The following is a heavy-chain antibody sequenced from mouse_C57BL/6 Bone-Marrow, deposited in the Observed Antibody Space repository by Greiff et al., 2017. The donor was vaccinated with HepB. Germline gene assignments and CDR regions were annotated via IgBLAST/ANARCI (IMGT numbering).Heavy chain of an antibody. J-gene: IGHJ2*01. CDR3: ARLRRTDVWYYFDY. D-gene: IGHD2-12*01. V-gene: IGHV1-64*01. CDR2: IHPNSGST. Sequence: QVQLQQLGAELVKPGVSVKLSCKPSGYTLTSYWMHGVKQRPGQGLEWIGMIHPNSGSTNYNEKFKSKATLTVDKSSSTAYMQLSSLTSEDSAVYYCARLRRTDVWYYFDYWGQGTTLTVSS. CDR1: GYTLTSYW.